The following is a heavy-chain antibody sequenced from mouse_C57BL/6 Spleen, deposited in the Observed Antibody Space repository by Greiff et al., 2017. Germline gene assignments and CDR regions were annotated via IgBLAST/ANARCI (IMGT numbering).Heavy chain of an antibody. Sequence: QVQLKESGPELVKPGASVKISCKASGYAFSSSWMNWVKQRPGKGLEWIGRIYPGDGDTNYNGKFKGKATLTADKSSNTAYMQLSSLTSEDSAVYFCARNQGLRRYAMDYWGQGTSVTVSS. J-gene: IGHJ4*01. D-gene: IGHD2-2*01. CDR2: IYPGDGDT. CDR3: ARNQGLRRYAMDY. V-gene: IGHV1-82*01. CDR1: GYAFSSSW.